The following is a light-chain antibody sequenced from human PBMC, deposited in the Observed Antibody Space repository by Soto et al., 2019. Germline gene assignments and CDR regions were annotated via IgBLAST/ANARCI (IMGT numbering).Light chain of an antibody. Sequence: EVVLTQSPGILSVSPGERATLSCRASQSVSSDCLAWYRQRPGQAPRLLIYGASTRAPGTPDRISGSGSGTDFTLTISRLEPEDFAVYYCQQCGSSRRTFGQGTRVEVK. CDR1: QSVSSDC. CDR3: QQCGSSRRT. V-gene: IGKV3-20*01. J-gene: IGKJ1*01. CDR2: GAS.